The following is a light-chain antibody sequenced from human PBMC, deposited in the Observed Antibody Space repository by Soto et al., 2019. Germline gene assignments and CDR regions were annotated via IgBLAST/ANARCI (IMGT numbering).Light chain of an antibody. CDR1: PRVSSGN. Sequence: VLTSPPAPFLLSRGEGAIFCCGGSPRVSSGNLAWYQQKPGQAPRLVIYGASSRATGIPDRFSGSGSGTDFTLTISRPEPEDFAVYYCQQYGRSTRTFGQGTKVDIK. J-gene: IGKJ1*01. V-gene: IGKV3-20*01. CDR3: QQYGRSTRT. CDR2: GAS.